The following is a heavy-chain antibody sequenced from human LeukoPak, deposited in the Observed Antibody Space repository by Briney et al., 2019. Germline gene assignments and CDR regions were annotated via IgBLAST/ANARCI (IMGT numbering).Heavy chain of an antibody. J-gene: IGHJ6*03. D-gene: IGHD3-10*01. CDR3: ASNLWFGEYYMDV. CDR2: IYTSGST. V-gene: IGHV4-4*07. CDR1: GGSISSYY. Sequence: NPSETLSLTCTVSGGSISSYYWSWIRQPAGKGLEWIGRIYTSGSTNYNPSLKSRVTMSVDTFKNQFSLKLSSVTAADTAVYYCASNLWFGEYYMDVWGKGTTVTVSS.